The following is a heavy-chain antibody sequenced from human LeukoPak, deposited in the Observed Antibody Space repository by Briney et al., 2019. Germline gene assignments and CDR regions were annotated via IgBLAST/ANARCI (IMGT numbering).Heavy chain of an antibody. CDR3: ARDWYCSGGSCVDVFDI. Sequence: ASVKVTCKASGYTFTTYGISWVRQAPGQGLEWMGWISAYNGDTNYAQKFQGRVTMTTDTSTNTAYMELMSLRSDDTAVYYCARDWYCSGGSCVDVFDIWGQGTMVTVSS. J-gene: IGHJ3*02. CDR2: ISAYNGDT. CDR1: GYTFTTYG. V-gene: IGHV1-18*01. D-gene: IGHD2-15*01.